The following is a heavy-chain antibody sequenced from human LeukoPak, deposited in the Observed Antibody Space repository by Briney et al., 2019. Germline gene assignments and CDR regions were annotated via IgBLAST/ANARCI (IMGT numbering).Heavy chain of an antibody. CDR1: GFTFSSYW. Sequence: PGGSLRLFCAASGFTFSSYWMSWVRQAPGKGLEWVANIKQDGSEKYYVDSVKGRFTISRDNAKNSLYLQMNSLRAEDTAVYYCAREAYSGSYWYYYYYYGMDVWGQGTTVTVSS. V-gene: IGHV3-7*01. D-gene: IGHD1-26*01. CDR2: IKQDGSEK. J-gene: IGHJ6*02. CDR3: AREAYSGSYWYYYYYYGMDV.